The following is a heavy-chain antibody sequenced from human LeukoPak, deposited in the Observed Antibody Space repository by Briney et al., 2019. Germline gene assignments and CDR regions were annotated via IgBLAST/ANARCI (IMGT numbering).Heavy chain of an antibody. CDR2: ISSSSSYI. CDR3: ARDSPHYCTNGVCYNDY. J-gene: IGHJ4*02. CDR1: GFTFSSYS. V-gene: IGHV3-21*01. Sequence: GGSLRLSCAASGFTFSSYSMNWVRQAPGKGLEWVSSISSSSSYIYYADSVKGRFTISRDNAKNSLYLQMNSLRAEDTAVYYCARDSPHYCTNGVCYNDYWGQGTLITVSS. D-gene: IGHD2-8*01.